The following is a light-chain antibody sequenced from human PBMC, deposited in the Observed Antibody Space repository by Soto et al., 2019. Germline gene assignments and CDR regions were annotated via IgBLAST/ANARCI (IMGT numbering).Light chain of an antibody. Sequence: EIVLTQSPATLSLSPGERATLSCRASQSVSSYLAWYQQKPGQAPRLLIYDASNRATGIPARFSGSGSGTDFTRTISSQEPEAFAVYYCQQRSNWHPYTFGQGTKLEIK. J-gene: IGKJ2*01. CDR2: DAS. V-gene: IGKV3-11*01. CDR1: QSVSSY. CDR3: QQRSNWHPYT.